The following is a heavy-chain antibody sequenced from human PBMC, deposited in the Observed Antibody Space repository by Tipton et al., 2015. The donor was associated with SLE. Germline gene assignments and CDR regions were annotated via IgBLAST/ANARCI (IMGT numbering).Heavy chain of an antibody. J-gene: IGHJ4*02. CDR1: GFTVSSNY. Sequence: SLRLSCAASGFTVSSNYMSWVRQAPGKGLEWVSVIYSGGSTYYPDSVKGRFTISRDNSKNTLYLQMNSLRAEDTAVYYCARDGAGYSSSSADYWGQGTLATVSS. D-gene: IGHD6-6*01. CDR3: ARDGAGYSSSSADY. CDR2: IYSGGST. V-gene: IGHV3-53*05.